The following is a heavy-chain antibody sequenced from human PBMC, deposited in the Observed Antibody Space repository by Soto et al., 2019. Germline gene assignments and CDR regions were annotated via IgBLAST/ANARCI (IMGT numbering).Heavy chain of an antibody. V-gene: IGHV4-34*01. Sequence: QVQLQQWGAGLFKPSETLSLTCAVYGGSFSGYSWTWIRQSPGKGLEWIGQINDGGSANYNPSLKSRVTISVDTSNNEFFLELSSVTAADTAVYYCARGLFNETHYSGGWYFFDYWGQGTLVTVSS. D-gene: IGHD3-10*01. CDR3: ARGLFNETHYSGGWYFFDY. CDR2: INDGGSA. J-gene: IGHJ4*02. CDR1: GGSFSGYS.